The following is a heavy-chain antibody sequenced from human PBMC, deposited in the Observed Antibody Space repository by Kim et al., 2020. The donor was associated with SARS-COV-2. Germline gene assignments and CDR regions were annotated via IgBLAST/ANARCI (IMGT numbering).Heavy chain of an antibody. Sequence: SETLSLTCTVSGGSMNIYYWTWIRQPAGKGLEWIGRIYRTGSTDYNSSLKSRLTMSIDTPKNQFSLSLSSVTAADTAVYFCARATVPFWHIAVWGRGTTV. J-gene: IGHJ6*03. D-gene: IGHD4-4*01. V-gene: IGHV4-4*07. CDR3: ARATVPFWHIAV. CDR2: IYRTGST. CDR1: GGSMNIYY.